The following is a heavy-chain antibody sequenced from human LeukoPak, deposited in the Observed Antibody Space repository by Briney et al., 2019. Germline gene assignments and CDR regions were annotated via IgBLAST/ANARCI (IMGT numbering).Heavy chain of an antibody. CDR3: ARGFGGSGSYYNGWFAFDI. J-gene: IGHJ3*02. CDR2: INPNSGGT. D-gene: IGHD3-10*01. Sequence: ASVKVSCKASGYTVTGYYMHWVRQAPGQGLEWMGWINPNSGGTNYAQKFQGRVTMTRDTSISTAYMELSRLRSDDTAVYYCARGFGGSGSYYNGWFAFDIWGQGTMVTVSS. CDR1: GYTVTGYY. V-gene: IGHV1-2*02.